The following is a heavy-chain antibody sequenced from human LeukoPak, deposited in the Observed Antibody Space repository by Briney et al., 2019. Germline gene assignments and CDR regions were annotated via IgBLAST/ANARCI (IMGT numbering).Heavy chain of an antibody. Sequence: GGSLRLSCAASGFTFSSYSMNWVRQAPGKGLEWVSYISSSSSTIYYADSVKGRFTISRDNAKNSLYLQMNSLRVEDTAVYYCARVFSASFNYGMDVWGQGTTVTVSS. V-gene: IGHV3-48*04. CDR1: GFTFSSYS. CDR3: ARVFSASFNYGMDV. CDR2: ISSSSSTI. J-gene: IGHJ6*02. D-gene: IGHD2-2*01.